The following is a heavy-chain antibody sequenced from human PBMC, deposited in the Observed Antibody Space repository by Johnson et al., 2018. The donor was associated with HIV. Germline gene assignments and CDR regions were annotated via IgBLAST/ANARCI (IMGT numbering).Heavy chain of an antibody. V-gene: IGHV3-30*03. J-gene: IGHJ3*02. CDR1: GFTVSSNY. CDR3: ARASGFDM. Sequence: QVQLVDSRGGFIQPGGSLRLSCAASGFTVSSNYMSWVRQAPGKGLEWVAVISFDGSKKYHADSVKGRFTISRDNAKNSLYLQMNSLRVDDTAVYYCARASGFDMWGQGTMVSVSA. D-gene: IGHD1-26*01. CDR2: ISFDGSKK.